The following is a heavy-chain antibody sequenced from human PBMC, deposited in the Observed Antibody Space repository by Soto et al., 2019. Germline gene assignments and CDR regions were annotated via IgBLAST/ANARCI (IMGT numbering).Heavy chain of an antibody. V-gene: IGHV3-73*02. CDR1: GFTFSGSA. CDR2: IRSKANSYAT. Sequence: EVQLVESGGGLVQPGGSLKLSCAASGFTFSGSAMHWVRQASGKGLEWVGRIRSKANSYATAYAASVKGRFTISRDDSKNTAYLQMNSLKTEDTAVYYCKYSSTPYGMDVWGQGTTVTVSS. J-gene: IGHJ6*02. D-gene: IGHD6-13*01. CDR3: KYSSTPYGMDV.